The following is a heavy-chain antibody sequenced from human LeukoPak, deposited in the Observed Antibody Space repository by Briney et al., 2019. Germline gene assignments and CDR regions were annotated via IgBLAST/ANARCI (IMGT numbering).Heavy chain of an antibody. Sequence: SETLSLTCAVYGGSFSGYYWSWIRQPPGKGLEWIGEINHSGSTNYNPSLKSRVTISVDTSKNQFSLKLSSVTAAGTAVYYCASIEAYYDSSGYYHDYWGQGTLVTVSS. D-gene: IGHD3-22*01. J-gene: IGHJ4*02. CDR1: GGSFSGYY. CDR2: INHSGST. V-gene: IGHV4-34*01. CDR3: ASIEAYYDSSGYYHDY.